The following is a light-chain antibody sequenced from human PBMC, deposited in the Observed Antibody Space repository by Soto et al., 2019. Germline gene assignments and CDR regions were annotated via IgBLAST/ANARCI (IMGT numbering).Light chain of an antibody. Sequence: EVVLTQSPGTLYLSPGERDTLSCRASQSIINNYLAWYHQRPGQAPRLLIYGSSDRATGIPGRFSGSGSGPDFTLTISRLEPEDFALYYCHQYGSTPPYTFGKGTKVEI. J-gene: IGKJ2*01. CDR1: QSIINNY. CDR3: HQYGSTPPYT. CDR2: GSS. V-gene: IGKV3-20*01.